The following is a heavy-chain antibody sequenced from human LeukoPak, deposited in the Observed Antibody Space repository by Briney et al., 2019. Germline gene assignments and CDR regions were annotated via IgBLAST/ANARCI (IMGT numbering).Heavy chain of an antibody. CDR3: ARVLHGEQQLVPPSPSDNWFDP. Sequence: SQTLSLTCAISGDSVSSNSAAWNWIRQSPSRGLEWLGRTYYRSKWYNDYAVSVKSRITINPDTSKNQFSLQLNSVTPEDTAVYYCARVLHGEQQLVPPSPSDNWFDPWGQGTLVTVSS. CDR1: GDSVSSNSAA. V-gene: IGHV6-1*01. J-gene: IGHJ5*02. D-gene: IGHD6-13*01. CDR2: TYYRSKWYN.